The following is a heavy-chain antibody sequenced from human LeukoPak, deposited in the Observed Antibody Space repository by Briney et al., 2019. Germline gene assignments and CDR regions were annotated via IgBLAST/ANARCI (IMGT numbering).Heavy chain of an antibody. CDR1: GFTFSSYS. D-gene: IGHD3-22*01. CDR3: ARDRFYDSSGYYSY. V-gene: IGHV3-21*01. CDR2: ISSSSSYI. Sequence: GGSLRFSCAASGFTFSSYSMNWVRQAPGKGLEWVSSISSSSSYIYYADSVKGRFTISRDNAKNSLYLQMNSLRAEDTAVYYCARDRFYDSSGYYSYWGQGTLVTVSS. J-gene: IGHJ4*02.